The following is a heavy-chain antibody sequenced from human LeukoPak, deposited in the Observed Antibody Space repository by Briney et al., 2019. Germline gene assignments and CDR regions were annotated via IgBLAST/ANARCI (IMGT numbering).Heavy chain of an antibody. CDR2: IYSGGTT. J-gene: IGHJ4*02. Sequence: PGGSLRLSCAASGFTVSTNSITWVRQAPGKGLEWVSVIYSGGTTSYADSVKGRFTISRDNSNNTVHLQMNSLRVEDTAMYYCARASWEYDFDYWGQGTLVTVSS. D-gene: IGHD2/OR15-2a*01. CDR3: ARASWEYDFDY. CDR1: GFTVSTNS. V-gene: IGHV3-53*01.